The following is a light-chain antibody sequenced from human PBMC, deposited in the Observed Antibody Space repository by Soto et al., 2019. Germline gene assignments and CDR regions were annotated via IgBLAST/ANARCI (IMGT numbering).Light chain of an antibody. CDR2: KVS. Sequence: EVGMTQTPLYMPVTLGQPASVYCRADQSLVHSDGIAYFSWFQQRPGRSPRRLIYKVSNRDSGVPARFSGSGSGTHFALNFSRVEAEDVRVYSCRQGKHWPIIFGEGTRLEIK. J-gene: IGKJ5*01. CDR3: RQGKHWPII. CDR1: QSLVHSDGIAY. V-gene: IGKV2-30*02.